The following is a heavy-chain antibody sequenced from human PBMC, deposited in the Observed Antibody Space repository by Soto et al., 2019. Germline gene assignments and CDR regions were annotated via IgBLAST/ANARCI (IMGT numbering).Heavy chain of an antibody. CDR3: ARDNWNTV. D-gene: IGHD1-20*01. V-gene: IGHV3-74*01. CDR1: GFTFSHYW. Sequence: PGGSLRLYCAASGFTFSHYWMHWVRQAPGKGLVWVSRVNGDGSSTFYADSVKGRFTISRDNAKNTVYLQMNSLRAEDTAVYYCARDNWNTVWGQGTMVTVSS. CDR2: VNGDGSST. J-gene: IGHJ3*01.